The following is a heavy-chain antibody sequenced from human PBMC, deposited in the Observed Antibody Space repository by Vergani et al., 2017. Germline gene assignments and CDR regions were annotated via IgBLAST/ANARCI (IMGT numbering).Heavy chain of an antibody. Sequence: QVQLQESGPGLVKPSQTLSLTCTVSGGSFSTGGQSWTWLRQAPGKGLEWIGRIYTSGATNYNPSLRSRAIMSVDASKKQFSLKLTSVTSADTAVYYYSRDGVEYDKDALDVWGQGTKVTVTS. CDR3: SRDGVEYDKDALDV. CDR2: IYTSGAT. J-gene: IGHJ3*01. D-gene: IGHD2-21*01. V-gene: IGHV4-61*02. CDR1: GGSFSTGGQS.